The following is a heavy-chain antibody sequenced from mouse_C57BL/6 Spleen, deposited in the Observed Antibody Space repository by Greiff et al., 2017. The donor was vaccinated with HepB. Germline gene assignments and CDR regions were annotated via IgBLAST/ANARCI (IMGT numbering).Heavy chain of an antibody. V-gene: IGHV1-61*01. D-gene: IGHD2-4*01. CDR2: IYPSDSET. CDR1: GYTFTSYW. Sequence: QVQLQQSRAELVRPGSSVKLSCKASGYTFTSYWMDWVKQRPGQGLEWIGNIYPSDSETHYNQKFKDKATLTVDKSSSTAYMQLSSLTSEDSAVYYCARSWDYDRFAYWGQGTLVTVSA. J-gene: IGHJ3*01. CDR3: ARSWDYDRFAY.